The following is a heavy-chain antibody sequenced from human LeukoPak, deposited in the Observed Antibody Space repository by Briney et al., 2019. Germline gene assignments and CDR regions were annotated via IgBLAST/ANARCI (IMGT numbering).Heavy chain of an antibody. CDR2: IYYSGST. D-gene: IGHD2-15*01. CDR1: GGSISSGDYY. Sequence: SETLSLTCTVSGGSISSGDYYWSWIRQPPGQGLEWIGYIYYSGSTYYNPSLKSRVTISVDTSKNQFSLKLSSVTAADTAVYYCARASSSNYYYGMDVWGQGTTVTVSS. J-gene: IGHJ6*02. CDR3: ARASSSNYYYGMDV. V-gene: IGHV4-30-4*02.